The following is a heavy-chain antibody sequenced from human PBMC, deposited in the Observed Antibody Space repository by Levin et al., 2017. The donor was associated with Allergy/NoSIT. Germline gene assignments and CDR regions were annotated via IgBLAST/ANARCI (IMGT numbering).Heavy chain of an antibody. V-gene: IGHV4-31*03. CDR3: ARDRGRYFDWSAGTSYFYYLDV. CDR1: GASISSGGYY. Sequence: SQTLSLTCTVSGASISSGGYYWTWIRQHPVKGLEWIGNIYYSGTTDYNPTLKSRLSISVDTSKNQFSLHLSSVTAADTAMYYCARDRGRYFDWSAGTSYFYYLDVWGKGTTVTVSS. CDR2: IYYSGTT. J-gene: IGHJ6*03. D-gene: IGHD3-9*01.